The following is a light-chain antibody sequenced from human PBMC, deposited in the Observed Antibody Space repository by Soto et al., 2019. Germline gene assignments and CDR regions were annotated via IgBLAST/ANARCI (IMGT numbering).Light chain of an antibody. V-gene: IGKV3-15*01. CDR1: QSVTSN. Sequence: EIVMTQSPATLSVSPGERATLSCRASQSVTSNLAWYQQKPGQAPRLLIYGASTRATDIPARFSGTGSGTEFTLTISSLLSEDFAVYYCQQYNNWTPLTFGPGTKVEI. J-gene: IGKJ3*01. CDR2: GAS. CDR3: QQYNNWTPLT.